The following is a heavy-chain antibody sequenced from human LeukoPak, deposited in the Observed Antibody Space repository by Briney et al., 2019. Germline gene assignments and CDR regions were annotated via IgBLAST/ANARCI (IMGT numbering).Heavy chain of an antibody. CDR3: ARSAIDAFDI. D-gene: IGHD6-25*01. CDR2: IYNSGST. Sequence: SQTLSLTCTVSGGSISIDYWSWIRQPPGKGLECIGYIYNSGSTNYNPSLKSRVSISVDTSKNQFSLKLSSVTAADTAVYYCARSAIDAFDIWGQGTMVTVSS. V-gene: IGHV4-59*08. CDR1: GGSISIDY. J-gene: IGHJ3*02.